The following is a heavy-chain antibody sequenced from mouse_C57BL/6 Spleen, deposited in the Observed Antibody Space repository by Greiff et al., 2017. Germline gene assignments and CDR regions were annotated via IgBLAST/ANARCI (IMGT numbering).Heavy chain of an antibody. Sequence: VQLQQPGAELVMPGASVKLSCKASGYTFTSYWMHWVKQRPGQGLEWIGEIDPSDSYTNYNQKFKGKSTLTVDKSSSTAYMQLSSLTSEDSAVYYCARSVYYDYLWFAYWGQGTLVTVSA. D-gene: IGHD2-4*01. J-gene: IGHJ3*01. CDR2: IDPSDSYT. CDR3: ARSVYYDYLWFAY. CDR1: GYTFTSYW. V-gene: IGHV1-69*01.